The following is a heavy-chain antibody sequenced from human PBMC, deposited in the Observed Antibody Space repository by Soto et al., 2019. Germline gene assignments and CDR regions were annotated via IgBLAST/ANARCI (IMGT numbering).Heavy chain of an antibody. D-gene: IGHD6-19*01. CDR2: ITGGGINT. CDR1: GLRFSNYA. J-gene: IGHJ4*02. CDR3: ATGGSGWYPYDD. Sequence: EVYLLESGGGLVQPGGSLRLSCVASGLRFSNYAMSWVRQAPGKGLEWISDITGGGINTHYSDSVKGRFTISRDNSKNTLYLQMSNVIVGDTAVYYCATGGSGWYPYDDWGQGTLVTVSS. V-gene: IGHV3-23*01.